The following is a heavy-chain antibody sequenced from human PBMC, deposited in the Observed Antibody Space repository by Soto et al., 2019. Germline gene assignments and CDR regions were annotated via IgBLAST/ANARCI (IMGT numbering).Heavy chain of an antibody. CDR2: ISGSGGST. D-gene: IGHD2-2*01. J-gene: IGHJ4*02. Sequence: GGSLRLSCAASGFTFSSYAMSWVRQAPGKGLEWVSAISGSGGSTYYADSVKGRFTISRDNSKNTLYLQMNSLRAEDTAVYYCAKDALHYGYCSSTSCYFDYWGQGTLVTVSS. CDR1: GFTFSSYA. V-gene: IGHV3-23*01. CDR3: AKDALHYGYCSSTSCYFDY.